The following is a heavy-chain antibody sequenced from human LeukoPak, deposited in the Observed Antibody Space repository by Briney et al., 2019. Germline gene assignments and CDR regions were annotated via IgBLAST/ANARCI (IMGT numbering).Heavy chain of an antibody. CDR1: GFTFSSYA. Sequence: PGRSLRLSCAASGFTFSSYAMHWVRQAPGKGLEWVAVISYDGSNKYYADSVKGRFTISRDNSKNTLYLQMNSLRAEDTAVYYCAKSKDGYSYNDAFDIWGQGTMVTVSS. D-gene: IGHD5-18*01. V-gene: IGHV3-30*04. CDR3: AKSKDGYSYNDAFDI. CDR2: ISYDGSNK. J-gene: IGHJ3*02.